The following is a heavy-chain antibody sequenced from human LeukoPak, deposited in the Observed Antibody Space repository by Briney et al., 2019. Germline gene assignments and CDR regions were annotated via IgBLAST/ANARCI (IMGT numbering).Heavy chain of an antibody. D-gene: IGHD2-8*02. CDR1: RFTFDDYA. CDR3: AKDIGAWSEYFQH. V-gene: IGHV3-43*02. Sequence: GGSLRLSCAASRFTFDDYAMHWVRQAPGKGLEWVSLISGDGGTTYYADSVKGRFTISRDNSKNSLYLQMSSLRTEDTALYYCAKDIGAWSEYFQHWGQGTLVTVSS. CDR2: ISGDGGTT. J-gene: IGHJ1*01.